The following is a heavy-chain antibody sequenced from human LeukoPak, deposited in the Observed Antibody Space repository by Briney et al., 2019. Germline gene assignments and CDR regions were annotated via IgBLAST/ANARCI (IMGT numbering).Heavy chain of an antibody. J-gene: IGHJ3*02. D-gene: IGHD6-13*01. CDR2: ISSSSYI. Sequence: GGSLRLSCAASGFTFSSYSMNWVRQAPGKGLEWVSSISSSSYIYYADSVKGRFTISRDNAKNSLYLQMNSLRAEDTAVYYCARGGRSSSWYLGAFDIWGQGTMVTVSS. V-gene: IGHV3-21*01. CDR3: ARGGRSSSWYLGAFDI. CDR1: GFTFSSYS.